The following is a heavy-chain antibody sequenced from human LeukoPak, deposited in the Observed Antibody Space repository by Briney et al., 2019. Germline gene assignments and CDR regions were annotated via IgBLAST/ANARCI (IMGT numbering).Heavy chain of an antibody. CDR2: IRYDGSNK. V-gene: IGHV3-30*02. CDR1: GFTFSSYG. Sequence: AGGSLRLSCAASGFTFSSYGMHWVRQAPGKGLEWVAFIRYDGSNKHYADSVKGRFTISRDNSKNTLYLQMNSLRAEDTAVYYCAKDGPRYFDWLLQYYYYYYYMDVWGKGTTVTVSS. CDR3: AKDGPRYFDWLLQYYYYYYYMDV. D-gene: IGHD3-9*01. J-gene: IGHJ6*03.